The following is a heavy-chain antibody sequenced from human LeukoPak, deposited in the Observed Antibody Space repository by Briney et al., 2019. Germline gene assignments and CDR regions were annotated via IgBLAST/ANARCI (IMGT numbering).Heavy chain of an antibody. Sequence: GGSLRLSCAASGFTFSSYSMNWVRQAPGKGLEWVSSISSSSSYIYYADSVKGRFTISRDNAKNSLYLQMNSLRVEDTAVYYCARALSSEVDYWGQGTLVTVSS. CDR3: ARALSSEVDY. CDR2: ISSSSSYI. J-gene: IGHJ4*02. V-gene: IGHV3-21*01. D-gene: IGHD6-6*01. CDR1: GFTFSSYS.